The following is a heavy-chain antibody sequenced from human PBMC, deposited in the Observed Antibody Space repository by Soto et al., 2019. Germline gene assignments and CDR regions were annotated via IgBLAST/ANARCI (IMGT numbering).Heavy chain of an antibody. CDR2: ISAYNGNT. J-gene: IGHJ4*02. CDR1: GYTFTSYG. Sequence: QVQLVQSGAEVKKPGASVKVSCKASGYTFTSYGISWVRQAPGQGLEWMGWISAYNGNTNYAQKLQGRVTMTTDTATSTADRELRSLRSVDTAVYYCARDRGSYALDYWGQGTLVTVSS. CDR3: ARDRGSYALDY. V-gene: IGHV1-18*01. D-gene: IGHD1-26*01.